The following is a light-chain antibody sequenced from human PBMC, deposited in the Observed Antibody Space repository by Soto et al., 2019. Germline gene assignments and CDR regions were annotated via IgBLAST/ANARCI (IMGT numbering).Light chain of an antibody. V-gene: IGKV3-15*01. CDR2: GAS. Sequence: EIVMTQSPATLSVSPGERATLSCRASQSVSSNLAWYQQKPGKAPRLLIYGASTRATGIPARFSGSGSGTEFTLTISSLQSEDFAVYYCQQYNNWWTVGQGTKVDIK. CDR3: QQYNNWWT. J-gene: IGKJ1*01. CDR1: QSVSSN.